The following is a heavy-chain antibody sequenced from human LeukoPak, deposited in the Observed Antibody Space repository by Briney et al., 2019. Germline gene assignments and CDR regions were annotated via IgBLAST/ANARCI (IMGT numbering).Heavy chain of an antibody. CDR1: GGSFSGYY. V-gene: IGHV4-34*01. J-gene: IGHJ4*02. Sequence: PSETLSLTCAVYGGSFSGYYWSWIRQPPGKGLEWIGEINHSGSTNYNPSLKSRVTISVDKSKNQFSLKLSSVTAADTAVYYCARVSGLAAAGTEFDYWGQGTLVTVSS. CDR2: INHSGST. CDR3: ARVSGLAAAGTEFDY. D-gene: IGHD6-13*01.